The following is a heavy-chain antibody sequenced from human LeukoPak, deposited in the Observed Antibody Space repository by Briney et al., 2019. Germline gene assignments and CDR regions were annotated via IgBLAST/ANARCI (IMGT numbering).Heavy chain of an antibody. CDR1: GYTFTSYA. J-gene: IGHJ3*02. V-gene: IGHV1-3*01. D-gene: IGHD4-23*01. Sequence: ASVKVSCKASGYTFTSYAMHWVRQAPGQRLEWMGWINAGNGNTKYSQKFQGRVTITRDTSASTAYMELSSLRSEDTAVYYCASPPRGDYGGNSEHAFDIWGQGTMVTVSS. CDR3: ASPPRGDYGGNSEHAFDI. CDR2: INAGNGNT.